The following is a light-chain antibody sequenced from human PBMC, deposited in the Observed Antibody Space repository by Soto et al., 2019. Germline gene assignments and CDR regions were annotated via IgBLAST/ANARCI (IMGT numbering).Light chain of an antibody. J-gene: IGKJ1*01. Sequence: DVQMTQSPSTLSASVGDRVTITCRASQSISSYLNWYQQKPGKAPKLLIYAASSLQSGVPSRFSSSGSGTDFTLTICSLHPEDFATYDCQQSYSTPQTFGQVTKVDIK. CDR3: QQSYSTPQT. CDR2: AAS. V-gene: IGKV1-39*01. CDR1: QSISSY.